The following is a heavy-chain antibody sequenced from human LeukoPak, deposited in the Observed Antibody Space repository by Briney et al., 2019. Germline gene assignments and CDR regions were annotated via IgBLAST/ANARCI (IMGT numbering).Heavy chain of an antibody. D-gene: IGHD3-3*01. Sequence: LGGSLRLSCAASGFTFSDYYMSWIRQAPGKGLEWVSYISSSGSTIYYADSVKGRFTISRDNAKNSLYLQMNSLRAEDTAVYYCARHYDFWSGYNWFDPWGQGTLVTVSS. J-gene: IGHJ5*02. CDR1: GFTFSDYY. CDR3: ARHYDFWSGYNWFDP. V-gene: IGHV3-11*01. CDR2: ISSSGSTI.